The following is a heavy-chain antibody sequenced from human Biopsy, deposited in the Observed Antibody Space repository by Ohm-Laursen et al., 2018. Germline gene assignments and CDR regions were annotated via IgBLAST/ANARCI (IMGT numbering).Heavy chain of an antibody. V-gene: IGHV1-46*01. CDR3: ARGPRGLVVITTTALYFDY. CDR1: GCTFTSYY. D-gene: IGHD3-22*01. CDR2: INPNNDNT. J-gene: IGHJ4*02. Sequence: SVKVSRKASGCTFTSYYLHWVRQAPGQGLEWMERINPNNDNTAYAQKFQGRITITKDTSTSTVYMDLSSLTFDDSAVYYCARGPRGLVVITTTALYFDYWGQGNLVTVSS.